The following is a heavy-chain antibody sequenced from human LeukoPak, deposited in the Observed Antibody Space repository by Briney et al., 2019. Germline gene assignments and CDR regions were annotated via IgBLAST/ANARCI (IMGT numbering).Heavy chain of an antibody. D-gene: IGHD1-26*01. J-gene: IGHJ3*02. CDR1: GGSISSYY. Sequence: SETLSLTCIVSGGSISSYYWSWIRQPPGKGLEWIGYIYSSGSTNSNPSLKSRVTISVDTSKSQFSLKMTSVTAADMAVYYCARQGSGGRAFDIWGQGTMVTVSS. CDR2: IYSSGST. CDR3: ARQGSGGRAFDI. V-gene: IGHV4-59*08.